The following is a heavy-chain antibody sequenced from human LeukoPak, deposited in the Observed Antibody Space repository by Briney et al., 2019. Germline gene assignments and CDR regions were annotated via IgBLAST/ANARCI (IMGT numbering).Heavy chain of an antibody. CDR2: IYTSGST. CDR3: ARGAPRSAVSFDY. Sequence: SETLPLTCTVSGGSISSYYLSWIRQPAGKGLEWIGRIYTSGSTNYNPSLKSRVTMSVDRSKNQFSLKLSSVTAADTAVYYCARGAPRSAVSFDYWGQGTLVTVSS. J-gene: IGHJ4*02. V-gene: IGHV4-4*07. D-gene: IGHD1-26*01. CDR1: GGSISSYY.